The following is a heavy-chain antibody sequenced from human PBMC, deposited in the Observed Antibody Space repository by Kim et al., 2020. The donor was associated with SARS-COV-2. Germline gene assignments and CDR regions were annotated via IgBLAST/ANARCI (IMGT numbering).Heavy chain of an antibody. J-gene: IGHJ6*02. D-gene: IGHD7-27*01. V-gene: IGHV4-34*01. CDR1: GGSFSGYY. Sequence: SETLSLTCAVYGGSFSGYYWSWIRQPPGKGLEWIGEINHSGSTNYNPSLKSRVTISVDTSKNQFSLKLSSVTAADTAVYYCARGSVRINWGYVSRYYYGMDVWGQGTTVTVSS. CDR3: ARGSVRINWGYVSRYYYGMDV. CDR2: INHSGST.